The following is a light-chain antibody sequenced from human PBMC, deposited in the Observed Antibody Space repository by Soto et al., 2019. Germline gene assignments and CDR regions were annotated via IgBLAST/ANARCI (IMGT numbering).Light chain of an antibody. CDR3: QQYYITPYP. CDR1: QSVLYSSNNKNY. Sequence: DIVMTQSPDSLAVSLGERATINCKSSQSVLYSSNNKNYLAWYQQKVGQPPKLLIYWASTRESVVPDRFSGSGSGTDFTLTISILQAEDVAVYYCQQYYITPYPFVQGTKLEIK. J-gene: IGKJ2*01. V-gene: IGKV4-1*01. CDR2: WAS.